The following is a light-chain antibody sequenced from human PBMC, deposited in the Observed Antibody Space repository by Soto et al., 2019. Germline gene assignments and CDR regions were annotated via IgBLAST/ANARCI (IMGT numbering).Light chain of an antibody. CDR1: QSVSRSY. CDR2: GAS. CDR3: QHDGSSPKYT. Sequence: EIVLTPSPGTLSLSPGERATLSCRASQSVSRSYLAWYQQKPGQAPRLLIYGASSRATGIPDRFSGSGSGTDFTLTISRLEPEHFAVYSCQHDGSSPKYTFGQGTKLEIK. J-gene: IGKJ2*01. V-gene: IGKV3-20*01.